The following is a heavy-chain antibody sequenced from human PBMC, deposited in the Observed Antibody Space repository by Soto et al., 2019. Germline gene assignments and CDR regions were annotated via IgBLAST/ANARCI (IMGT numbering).Heavy chain of an antibody. V-gene: IGHV5-10-1*01. CDR2: IDPSDSYT. CDR1: GYSFTTYW. J-gene: IGHJ6*02. Sequence: PGKSLKISCKGSGYSFTTYWIAWVRQMPGKGLEWVGRIDPSDSYTNYSPSFQGHVTISADKSISTAYLQWSSLKASDTAMYYCARVAAKRVAYYYGMDVWGQGTTVTVSS. CDR3: ARVAAKRVAYYYGMDV. D-gene: IGHD2-15*01.